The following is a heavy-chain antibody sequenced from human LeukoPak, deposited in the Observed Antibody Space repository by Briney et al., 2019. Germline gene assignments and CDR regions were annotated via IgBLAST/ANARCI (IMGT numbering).Heavy chain of an antibody. CDR2: ISYDGSKK. J-gene: IGHJ4*02. CDR1: GFTFSSYF. CDR3: GLAKVVVGDY. V-gene: IGHV3-30*03. D-gene: IGHD2-2*01. Sequence: SLRLSCAASGFTFSSYFMHWVRQAPGPRLEWVASISYDGSKKFYADSVNRRFTVSRDNSKNTLYLQMNSLRPEDTSVYYCGLAKVVVGDYWGQGNLVTVSS.